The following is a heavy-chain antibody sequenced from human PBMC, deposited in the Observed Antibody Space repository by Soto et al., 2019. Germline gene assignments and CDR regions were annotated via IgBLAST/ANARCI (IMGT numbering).Heavy chain of an antibody. CDR2: ISGSGGST. Sequence: EVQLLESGGGLVQPGGSLRLSCAASGFTFSSYAMSWVRQAPGKGLEWVSAISGSGGSTYYADSVKGRFTTTRHNSKNTLYLQMNSLRAEDTAVYYFATDRVGGPPDAFDIWGQGTMVTVSS. CDR3: ATDRVGGPPDAFDI. D-gene: IGHD3-3*01. J-gene: IGHJ3*02. CDR1: GFTFSSYA. V-gene: IGHV3-23*01.